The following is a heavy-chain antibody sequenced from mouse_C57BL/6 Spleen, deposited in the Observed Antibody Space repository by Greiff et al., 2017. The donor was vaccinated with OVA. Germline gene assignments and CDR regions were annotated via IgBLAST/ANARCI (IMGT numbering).Heavy chain of an antibody. D-gene: IGHD1-1*01. CDR2: IRNKANGYTT. J-gene: IGHJ2*01. CDR3: ARYGYGSSYDFDY. CDR1: GFTFTDYY. Sequence: DVMLVESGGGLVQPGGSLSLSCAASGFTFTDYYMSWVRQPPGKALEWLGFIRNKANGYTTEYSASVKGRFTISRDNSQSILYLQMNALRAEDSATYYCARYGYGSSYDFDYWGQGTTLTVSS. V-gene: IGHV7-3*01.